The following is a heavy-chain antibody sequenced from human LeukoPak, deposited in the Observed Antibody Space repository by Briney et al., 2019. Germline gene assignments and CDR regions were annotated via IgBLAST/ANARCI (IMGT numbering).Heavy chain of an antibody. CDR3: ATLSGSGTTD. CDR1: GFCFSNYA. CDR2: IDNSGYNT. D-gene: IGHD1-7*01. Sequence: GGSLRLSCTASGFCFSNYAMTWVRHAPAQGLERVSSIDNSGYNTFYADSVKGRFTISRDSSKNTLYLRMNGLKDEDTAVYYCATLSGSGTTDWGQGTLVTVSS. J-gene: IGHJ4*02. V-gene: IGHV3-23*01.